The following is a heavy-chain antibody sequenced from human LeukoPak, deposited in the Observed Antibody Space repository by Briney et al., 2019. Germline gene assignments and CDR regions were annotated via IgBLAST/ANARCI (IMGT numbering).Heavy chain of an antibody. CDR1: GYSFTSYW. V-gene: IGHV5-51*01. Sequence: GESLKISCNGSGYSFTSYWIGWVRQMPGKGLEWMGIIYPGDSDTRYSPSFQGQVTISADKSISTAYLQWSSLKASDTAMYYCARLLGSMVRGVIRAFDIWGQGTMVTVSS. CDR2: IYPGDSDT. J-gene: IGHJ3*02. D-gene: IGHD3-10*01. CDR3: ARLLGSMVRGVIRAFDI.